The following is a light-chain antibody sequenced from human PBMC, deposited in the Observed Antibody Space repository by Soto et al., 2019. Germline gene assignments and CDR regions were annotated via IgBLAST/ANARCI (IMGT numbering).Light chain of an antibody. Sequence: QSAPTQPASVSGSPGQSITISRTGTSSDVGGYNSVSWYQQHPGKAPKLMIYEVSNRPSGVSNRISGSKSGNTASLTISGLQAEDEADYYCSSYTSSSTLRVFGTGTKVTVL. J-gene: IGLJ1*01. V-gene: IGLV2-14*01. CDR3: SSYTSSSTLRV. CDR2: EVS. CDR1: SSDVGGYNS.